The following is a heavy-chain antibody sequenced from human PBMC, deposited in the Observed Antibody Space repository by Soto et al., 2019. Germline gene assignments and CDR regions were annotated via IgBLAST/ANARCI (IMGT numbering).Heavy chain of an antibody. CDR3: AKDILRGVITGNNYYGMDV. J-gene: IGHJ6*02. CDR2: SSGSGSGGST. CDR1: GFTFTNYA. D-gene: IGHD3-10*01. Sequence: GGSVRLSCAASGFTFTNYAMTWVRQAPGKGLEWVSISSGSGSGGSTNYADSVKGRFTISRDNSKNTLYLQMNSLRPEDTAVYYCAKDILRGVITGNNYYGMDVWGQGTTVTVSS. V-gene: IGHV3-23*01.